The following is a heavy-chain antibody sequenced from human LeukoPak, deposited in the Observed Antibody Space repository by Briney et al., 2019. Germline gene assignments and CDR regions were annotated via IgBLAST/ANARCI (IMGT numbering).Heavy chain of an antibody. Sequence: SQTLSLTCTVSGGSISSGSYYWSWIRQAAGKGVEWIGRIYTGGSTNYNPSLKSRVTISVDTSKNQFSLKLSSVTAADTAVYYCARDKRGGSPYYFDSWGRGTLVTVSS. V-gene: IGHV4-61*02. CDR2: IYTGGST. D-gene: IGHD2-15*01. CDR1: GGSISSGSYY. J-gene: IGHJ4*02. CDR3: ARDKRGGSPYYFDS.